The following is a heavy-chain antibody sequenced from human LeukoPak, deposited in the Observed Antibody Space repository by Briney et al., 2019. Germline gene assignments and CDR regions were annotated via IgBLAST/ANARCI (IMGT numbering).Heavy chain of an antibody. Sequence: GGSLRLSCAASGFTFSSYAVSWVRQAPGKGLEWVSAISGSGGSTYYADSVKGRFTISRDNSKNTLYLQMNSLRAEDTAVYYCAKDYGDYDYYYYGMDVWGQGTTVTVSS. V-gene: IGHV3-23*01. CDR2: ISGSGGST. CDR3: AKDYGDYDYYYYGMDV. J-gene: IGHJ6*02. D-gene: IGHD4-17*01. CDR1: GFTFSSYA.